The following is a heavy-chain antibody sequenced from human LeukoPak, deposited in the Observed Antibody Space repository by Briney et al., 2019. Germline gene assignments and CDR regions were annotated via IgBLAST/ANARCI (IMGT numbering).Heavy chain of an antibody. J-gene: IGHJ5*02. CDR1: GGSISSSNW. V-gene: IGHV4-4*02. CDR3: ARGLTIFGVVIKFGYNWFDP. CDR2: IYHSGST. Sequence: SETLSLTCAVSGGSISSSNWWSWVRQPPGKGLEWIGEIYHSGSTNYNPSLKSRVTISVDTSKNQFSLKLSSVTAADTAVYYCARGLTIFGVVIKFGYNWFDPWGQGTLVTVSS. D-gene: IGHD3-3*01.